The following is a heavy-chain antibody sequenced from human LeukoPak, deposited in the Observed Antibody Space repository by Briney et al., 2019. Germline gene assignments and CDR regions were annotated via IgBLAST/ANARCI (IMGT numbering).Heavy chain of an antibody. CDR2: ISWNSGSI. J-gene: IGHJ5*02. CDR3: AKDFFPRQSTYYYGSGSSA. CDR1: GFTFDDYA. D-gene: IGHD3-10*01. Sequence: GGSLRLSCAASGFTFDDYAMHWVRHAPGKGLEWVSGISWNSGSIGYADSVKGRFTISRDNAKNSLYLQMNSLRAEDTALYYCAKDFFPRQSTYYYGSGSSAWGQGTLVTVSS. V-gene: IGHV3-9*01.